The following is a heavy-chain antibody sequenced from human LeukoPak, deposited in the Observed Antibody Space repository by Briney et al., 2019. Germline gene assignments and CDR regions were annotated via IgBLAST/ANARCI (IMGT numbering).Heavy chain of an antibody. D-gene: IGHD2-15*01. V-gene: IGHV3-30-3*02. J-gene: IGHJ4*02. CDR1: GFTFSAYA. CDR2: ITHDESNK. CDR3: AKDPVVGKHGGDFGAPY. Sequence: GGSLRLSCAASGFTFSAYAMHWVRQAPGKGLEWVAVITHDESNKYYADSVKGRFTISRDNSKNALYLQMNSLRTDDTAMYYCAKDPVVGKHGGDFGAPYWGQGTLVTVSS.